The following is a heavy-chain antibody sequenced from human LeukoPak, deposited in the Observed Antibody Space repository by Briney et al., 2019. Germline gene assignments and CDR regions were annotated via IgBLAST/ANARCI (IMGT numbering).Heavy chain of an antibody. J-gene: IGHJ5*02. Sequence: GGSLRLSCAASGFNFRTFTMHWVRQAPGKGLEWVSSVSTSSTYTHYADSVRGRFTVSRDNSKNALFLQVTNLRAEDTAVYYCARGRSGDGGLDPWGQGTLVIVSS. CDR3: ARGRSGDGGLDP. CDR1: GFNFRTFT. V-gene: IGHV3-21*06. D-gene: IGHD2-15*01. CDR2: VSTSSTYT.